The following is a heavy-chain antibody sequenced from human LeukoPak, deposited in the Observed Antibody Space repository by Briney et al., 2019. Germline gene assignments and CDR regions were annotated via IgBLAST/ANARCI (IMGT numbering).Heavy chain of an antibody. CDR3: AKGRGVNYYYGMDV. D-gene: IGHD3-10*01. CDR2: ISGSGGSA. CDR1: GFTFSSYW. V-gene: IGHV3-23*01. Sequence: PGGSLRLSCAASGFTFSSYWMSWVRQAPGKGLEWVSGISGSGGSAYYADSVKGRFTISRDNSKNTLYLQMNSLRAEDTAVYYCAKGRGVNYYYGMDVWGQGTTVTVSS. J-gene: IGHJ6*02.